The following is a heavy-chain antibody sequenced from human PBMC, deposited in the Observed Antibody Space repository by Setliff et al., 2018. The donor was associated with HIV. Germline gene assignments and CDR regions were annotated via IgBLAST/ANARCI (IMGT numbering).Heavy chain of an antibody. Sequence: GGSLRLSCTTSGFTFGDYAMSWVRQAPGKGPEWVGFVRSKAYGGTVAYAASVKDRFTISRDDSENSVFLQMNSLKTEDTAMYFCVRASPPFHIWGQGTMVTVSS. CDR3: VRASPPFHI. J-gene: IGHJ3*02. CDR1: GFTFGDYA. CDR2: VRSKAYGGTV. V-gene: IGHV3-49*04.